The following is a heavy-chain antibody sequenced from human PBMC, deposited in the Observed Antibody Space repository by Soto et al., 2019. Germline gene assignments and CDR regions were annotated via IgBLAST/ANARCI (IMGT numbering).Heavy chain of an antibody. V-gene: IGHV1-2*02. CDR3: ARGGGYYGDPYYFDY. Sequence: ASVKVSCKASGYTFTGYYMHWVRQAPGQGLEWMGWINPNSGGTNYAQKFQGRVTMTRDTSISTAYMELRSLRSDDTAVYYCARGGGYYGDPYYFDYWGQGTLVTVSS. CDR1: GYTFTGYY. J-gene: IGHJ4*02. D-gene: IGHD4-17*01. CDR2: INPNSGGT.